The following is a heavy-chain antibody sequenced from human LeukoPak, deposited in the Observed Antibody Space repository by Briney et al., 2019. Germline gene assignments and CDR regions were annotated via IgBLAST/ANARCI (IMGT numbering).Heavy chain of an antibody. D-gene: IGHD3-22*01. Sequence: ASVKVSCKASGYTFTSYDINWVRQATGQGLEWMGWMNPNSGNTGYAQKFQGRVTVTRNTSISTAYMELSSLRSEDTAVYYCARGQYYYDSSGYYGSPGNTFDYWGQGTLVTVSS. CDR3: ARGQYYYDSSGYYGSPGNTFDY. J-gene: IGHJ4*02. CDR1: GYTFTSYD. V-gene: IGHV1-8*01. CDR2: MNPNSGNT.